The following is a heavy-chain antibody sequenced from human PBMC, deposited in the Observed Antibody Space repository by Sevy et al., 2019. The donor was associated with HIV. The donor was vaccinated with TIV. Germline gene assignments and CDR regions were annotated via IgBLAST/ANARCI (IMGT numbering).Heavy chain of an antibody. Sequence: SETLSLTCTVSGASISSSGYYWGWIRQPPGKGLEWIASIRYSGSTLYNPSLKSRVTISADTSKNQFSLKLNSVTAADTAIYYCAGPMLTNNSGWSYYDYWGQGTVVTVSS. V-gene: IGHV4-39*01. D-gene: IGHD6-19*01. J-gene: IGHJ4*02. CDR2: IRYSGST. CDR1: GASISSSGYY. CDR3: AGPMLTNNSGWSYYDY.